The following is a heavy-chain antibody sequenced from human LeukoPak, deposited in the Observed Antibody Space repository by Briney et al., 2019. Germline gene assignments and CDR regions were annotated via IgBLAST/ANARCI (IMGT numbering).Heavy chain of an antibody. V-gene: IGHV4-39*07. CDR1: GGSISGSISSYY. CDR2: IYHSGST. J-gene: IGHJ4*02. CDR3: ARFYKGLEGY. D-gene: IGHD1-1*01. Sequence: SETLSLTCTVSGGSISGSISSYYWGWIRQPPGKGLEWIGSIYHSGSTYYNPSLKSRVTISVDTSKNQFSLKLSSVTAADTAVHYCARFYKGLEGYWGQGTLVTVSS.